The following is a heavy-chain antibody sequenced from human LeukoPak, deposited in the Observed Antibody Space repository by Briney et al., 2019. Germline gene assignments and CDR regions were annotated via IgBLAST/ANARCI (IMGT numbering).Heavy chain of an antibody. D-gene: IGHD4-17*01. CDR2: IYYSGST. Sequence: SETLSLTCTVSGGSISSSSYYWGWIRQPPGKGLEWIGSIYYSGSTYYNPSLKSRVTISVDTSKNQFSLKLSSVTAADTAVYYCARDSFYYGAHDAFDIWGQGTMVTVSS. CDR1: GGSISSSSYY. V-gene: IGHV4-39*07. J-gene: IGHJ3*02. CDR3: ARDSFYYGAHDAFDI.